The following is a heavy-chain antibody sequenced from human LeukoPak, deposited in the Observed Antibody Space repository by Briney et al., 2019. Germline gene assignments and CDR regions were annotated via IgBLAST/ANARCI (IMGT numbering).Heavy chain of an antibody. CDR3: ASTLYSSGWYNIYYYYYMDV. CDR1: GYTFTSYD. V-gene: IGHV1-8*03. D-gene: IGHD6-19*01. CDR2: MNPKSGNT. Sequence: GASVKVSCKASGYTFTSYDINWVRQATGQGLEWMGWMNPKSGNTGYAQKFQGRVTITRNTSISTAYMELSSLRSEDTAVYYCASTLYSSGWYNIYYYYYMDVWGKGTTVTVSS. J-gene: IGHJ6*03.